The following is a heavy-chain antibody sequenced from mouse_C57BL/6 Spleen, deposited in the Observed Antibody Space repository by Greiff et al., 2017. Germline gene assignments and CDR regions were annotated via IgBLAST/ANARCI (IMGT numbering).Heavy chain of an antibody. Sequence: QVQLQQSGAELVRPGASVTLSCKASGYTFTDYEMHWVKQTPVHGLEWIGAIDPETGGTAYNQKFKGKAILTADKSSSTAYMELRSLTSEDSAVYYCTRLRAVVATPGYFDVWGTGTTVTVSS. V-gene: IGHV1-15*01. CDR1: GYTFTDYE. J-gene: IGHJ1*03. D-gene: IGHD1-1*01. CDR3: TRLRAVVATPGYFDV. CDR2: IDPETGGT.